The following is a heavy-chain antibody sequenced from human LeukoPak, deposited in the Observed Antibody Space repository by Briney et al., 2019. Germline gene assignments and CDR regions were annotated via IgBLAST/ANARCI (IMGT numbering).Heavy chain of an antibody. CDR2: ISGSGGST. CDR3: AKDFVGSSLWYFDY. J-gene: IGHJ4*02. D-gene: IGHD6-6*01. Sequence: PGGSLRLSCAASGFTFRSYPMNWVRQAPGKGLEWVSTISGSGGSTYYADSVKGRFTISRDNSKNTLYLQMNRLRAEDTAVYYRAKDFVGSSLWYFDYWGQGTLVTVSS. V-gene: IGHV3-23*01. CDR1: GFTFRSYP.